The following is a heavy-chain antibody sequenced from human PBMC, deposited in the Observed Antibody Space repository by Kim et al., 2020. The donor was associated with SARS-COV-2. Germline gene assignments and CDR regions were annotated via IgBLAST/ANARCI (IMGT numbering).Heavy chain of an antibody. V-gene: IGHV3-33*01. CDR2: IWYDGSNK. J-gene: IGHJ6*02. Sequence: GGSLRLSCAASGFTFSSYGMHWVRQAPGKGLEWVAVIWYDGSNKYYADSVKGRFTISRDNSKNTLYLQMNSLRAEDTAVYYCARVAYYYAEVDVWGQGTTVTLSS. CDR1: GFTFSSYG. D-gene: IGHD3-10*01. CDR3: ARVAYYYAEVDV.